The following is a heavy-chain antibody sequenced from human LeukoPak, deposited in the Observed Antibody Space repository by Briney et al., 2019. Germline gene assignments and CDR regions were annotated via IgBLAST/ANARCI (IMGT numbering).Heavy chain of an antibody. Sequence: ASVKVSCKTSGYTFTSNYIHWLRQAPGQGLEWMGIMNPTTGGTSYPQRFQGRVTLTMDTSTSTVYMELSSLRSDDTAVYYCARAYSGYDLFDYWGQGTLVTVSS. CDR2: MNPTTGGT. D-gene: IGHD5-12*01. CDR3: ARAYSGYDLFDY. CDR1: GYTFTSNY. J-gene: IGHJ4*02. V-gene: IGHV1-46*01.